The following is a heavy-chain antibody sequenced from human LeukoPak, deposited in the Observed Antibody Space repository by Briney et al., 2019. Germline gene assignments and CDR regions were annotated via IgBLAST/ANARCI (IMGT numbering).Heavy chain of an antibody. CDR3: AKDDSPYYYYMDV. V-gene: IGHV3-9*01. D-gene: IGHD5-18*01. Sequence: GGSLRLSCAASGFTFDDYAMHWVRQGPGKGLEWVSGISWNGGSRGYADSVKGRFTISRDNAKNSLYLQMNSLRAEDTALYYCAKDDSPYYYYMDVWGKGTTVTISS. J-gene: IGHJ6*03. CDR2: ISWNGGSR. CDR1: GFTFDDYA.